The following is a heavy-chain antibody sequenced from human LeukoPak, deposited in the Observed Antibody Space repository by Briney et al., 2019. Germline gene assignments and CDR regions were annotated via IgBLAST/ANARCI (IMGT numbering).Heavy chain of an antibody. D-gene: IGHD3-22*01. CDR2: INPSGDST. CDR1: GYTFTSYY. V-gene: IGHV1-46*01. CDR3: ARGPYYYDSSGYSHFQH. Sequence: GASVKVSCKASGYTFTSYYMHWVRQAPGQGLEWMGIINPSGDSTSYAQKFQGRVTMTRDTSTSTVYMELSSLRSEDTAVYYCARGPYYYDSSGYSHFQHWGQGTLVTVSS. J-gene: IGHJ1*01.